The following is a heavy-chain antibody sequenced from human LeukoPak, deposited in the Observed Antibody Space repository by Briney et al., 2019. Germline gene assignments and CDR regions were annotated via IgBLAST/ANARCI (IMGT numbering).Heavy chain of an antibody. CDR3: ARDMPLYGNPGIAVAGPYYFDY. V-gene: IGHV1-69*05. CDR2: IIPIFGTA. D-gene: IGHD6-19*01. J-gene: IGHJ4*02. CDR1: GGTFSSYA. Sequence: SVKVSCEASGGTFSSYAISWVRQAPGQGLEWMGRIIPIFGTANYAQKFQGRVTITTDESTSTAYMELSSLRSEDTAVYYCARDMPLYGNPGIAVAGPYYFDYWGQGTLVTVSS.